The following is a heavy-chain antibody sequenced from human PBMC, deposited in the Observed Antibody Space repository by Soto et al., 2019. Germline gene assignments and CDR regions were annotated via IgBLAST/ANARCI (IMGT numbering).Heavy chain of an antibody. CDR2: INSDGSST. V-gene: IGHV3-74*01. CDR3: ARVVDTAIVFLEVSNWFDP. D-gene: IGHD5-18*01. CDR1: GFTFSSYW. Sequence: GGSLRLSCAASGFTFSSYWMHWVRQAPGKGLVWVSRINSDGSSTNYANSVKGRFTISRDNAKNTLYLQMNRLRAEDTAAYYYARVVDTAIVFLEVSNWFDPWGQGTLVTVSS. J-gene: IGHJ5*02.